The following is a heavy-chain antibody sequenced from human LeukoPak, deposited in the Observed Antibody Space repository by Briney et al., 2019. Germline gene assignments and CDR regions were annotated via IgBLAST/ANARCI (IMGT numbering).Heavy chain of an antibody. CDR3: ARLSEMLRGPEAIYYFDY. CDR2: IKRDGSEK. V-gene: IGHV3-7*01. D-gene: IGHD3-10*01. Sequence: PGGSLRLSCAASGFRFNTYWMSWVRQAPGKGLEWVANIKRDGSEKYYVDSVKGRFTVSRDTAKNSLFLQMNSLRAEDTAVYYCARLSEMLRGPEAIYYFDYWGQGTLVTVSS. J-gene: IGHJ4*02. CDR1: GFRFNTYW.